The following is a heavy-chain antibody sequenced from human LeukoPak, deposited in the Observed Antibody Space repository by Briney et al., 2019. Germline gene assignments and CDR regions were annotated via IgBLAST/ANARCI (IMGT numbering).Heavy chain of an antibody. D-gene: IGHD3-22*01. CDR3: ARAAPYYYDSSGYSAFDS. J-gene: IGHJ3*02. CDR1: GFTFSNYG. CDR2: ISSSSSLI. V-gene: IGHV3-48*02. Sequence: SGGSLRLSCAASGFTFSNYGMNWVRQAPGKGLEWISYISSSSSLIYYADSVKGRFTISRDNAKNSLYLQMNSLRDEDTAVYYCARAAPYYYDSSGYSAFDSWGQGTMVTVSA.